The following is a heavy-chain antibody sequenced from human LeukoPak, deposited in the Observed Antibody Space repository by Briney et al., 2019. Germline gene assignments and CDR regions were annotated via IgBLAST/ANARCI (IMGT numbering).Heavy chain of an antibody. CDR1: GFTFSDYY. CDR3: ARDPYSGNYGDYYYYYMDV. Sequence: KPGGSLRLSCAASGFTFSDYYMSWIRQAPGRGLEWVSYISSSGSTIYYADSVKGRFTISRDNAKSSLYLQMNSLRDEDTAVYYCARDPYSGNYGDYYYYYMDVWGKGTTVTISS. CDR2: ISSSGSTI. J-gene: IGHJ6*03. D-gene: IGHD1-26*01. V-gene: IGHV3-11*04.